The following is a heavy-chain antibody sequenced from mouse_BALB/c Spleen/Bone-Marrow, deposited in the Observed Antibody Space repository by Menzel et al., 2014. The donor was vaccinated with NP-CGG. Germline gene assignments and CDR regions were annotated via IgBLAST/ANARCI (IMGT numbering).Heavy chain of an antibody. CDR1: GYTFTNYW. J-gene: IGHJ4*01. V-gene: IGHV1-9*01. CDR3: ARKGALRAMDY. Sequence: LVESGAELMRPGASVKISCKASGYTFTNYWIEWVKRRPGHGLEWIGEILPGRGSPNYNEKFKGKATFALDTSSNTSYMQLSSLTSEDSAVYYRARKGALRAMDYWGQGSSVTVSS. CDR2: ILPGRGSP.